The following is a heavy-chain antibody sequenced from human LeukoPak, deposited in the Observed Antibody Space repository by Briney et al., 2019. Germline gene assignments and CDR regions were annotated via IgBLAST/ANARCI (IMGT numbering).Heavy chain of an antibody. Sequence: GGSLRLSCAASGFTFSTYWMHWVRQAPGKGLEWVSSISSSSSYIYYADSVKGRFTISRDNAKNSLYLQMNSLRAEDTAVYYCARIHLVPRYYDSSGYYYDFDYWGQGTLVTVSS. J-gene: IGHJ4*02. CDR3: ARIHLVPRYYDSSGYYYDFDY. V-gene: IGHV3-21*01. CDR1: GFTFSTYW. D-gene: IGHD3-22*01. CDR2: ISSSSSYI.